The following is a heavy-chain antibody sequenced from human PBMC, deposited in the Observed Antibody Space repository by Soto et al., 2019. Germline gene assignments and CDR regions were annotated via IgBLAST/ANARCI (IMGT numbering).Heavy chain of an antibody. D-gene: IGHD5-18*01. CDR1: GYTFTSYG. J-gene: IGHJ3*02. V-gene: IGHV1-18*04. CDR3: ERGGGYSYGPLKGAFDI. CDR2: ISAYNGNT. Sequence: GASVKVSCKASGYTFTSYGISWVRQAPGQGLEWMGWISAYNGNTNYAQRLQGRVTMTTETSTSTAYMELRSLRSGDTAVYYCERGGGYSYGPLKGAFDIWGQGTIVTVSS.